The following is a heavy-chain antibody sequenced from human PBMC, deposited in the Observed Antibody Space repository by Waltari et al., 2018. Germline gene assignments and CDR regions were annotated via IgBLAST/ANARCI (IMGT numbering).Heavy chain of an antibody. CDR3: ARDPGVVVVITTGGAFDI. CDR1: GFTFSSYS. J-gene: IGHJ3*02. CDR2: ISSSSSYI. Sequence: EVQLVESGGGLVKPGGSLRLSCAASGFTFSSYSMNWVRQATGKGLEWVSSISSSSSYIYYADSVKGRFTISRDNAKNSLYLQMNSLRAEDTAVYYCARDPGVVVVITTGGAFDIWGQGTMVTVSS. D-gene: IGHD3-22*01. V-gene: IGHV3-21*01.